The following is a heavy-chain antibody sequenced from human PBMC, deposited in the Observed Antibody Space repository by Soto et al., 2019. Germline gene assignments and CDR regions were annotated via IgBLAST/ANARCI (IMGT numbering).Heavy chain of an antibody. CDR1: GFTFSSYG. V-gene: IGHV3-33*01. J-gene: IGHJ6*02. CDR2: LWFDGSNK. CDR3: ARELRGYTYFAYYGMDV. Sequence: GGSLRLSCAASGFTFSSYGMHWVRQAPGKGLEWVAVLWFDGSNKYYADSVKGRFTISRDTSKNTLYLQMNSLRAEDTAVYYCARELRGYTYFAYYGMDVWGQGTTVTVSS. D-gene: IGHD5-18*01.